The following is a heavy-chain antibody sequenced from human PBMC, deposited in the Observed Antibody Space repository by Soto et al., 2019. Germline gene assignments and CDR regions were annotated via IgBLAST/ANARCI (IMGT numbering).Heavy chain of an antibody. CDR3: ATWRFDH. V-gene: IGHV6-1*01. J-gene: IGHJ4*02. CDR2: TYYRSQWFN. Sequence: SQTLSLTCAISVDSVSSNSAAWNWIRHSPSRGLEWLGRTYYRSQWFNDYAVSMRSRITIKADTTKNQFSLQVNSATPEDTAVYYCATWRFDHWGQGTPVTVSS. CDR1: VDSVSSNSAA.